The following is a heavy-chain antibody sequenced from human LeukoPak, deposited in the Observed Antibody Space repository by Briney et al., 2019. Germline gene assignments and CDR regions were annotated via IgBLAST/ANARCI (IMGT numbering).Heavy chain of an antibody. Sequence: ASVKVSCKASGYTFTSYYMHWVRQTPGQGLEWMGIINPSGGSTSYAQKFQGRVTMTRGTSTSTVYMELSSLRSEDTAVYYCARGWYYDSSGYPTSGYFQHWGQGTLVTVSS. V-gene: IGHV1-46*01. D-gene: IGHD3-22*01. CDR2: INPSGGST. CDR3: ARGWYYDSSGYPTSGYFQH. J-gene: IGHJ1*01. CDR1: GYTFTSYY.